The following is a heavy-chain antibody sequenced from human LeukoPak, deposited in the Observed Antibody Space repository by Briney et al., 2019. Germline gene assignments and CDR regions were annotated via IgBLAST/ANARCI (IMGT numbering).Heavy chain of an antibody. Sequence: ASVKVSCKASGYTLIGSYMHWVRQAPGQGLEWMGWINPNSGGTNYAQKFQGRVTMTRDTSISTVYMESSRLRSDDTAVYYCARAGSYYLENWFDPWGQGTLVTVSS. V-gene: IGHV1-2*02. D-gene: IGHD3-10*01. CDR1: GYTLIGSY. CDR3: ARAGSYYLENWFDP. J-gene: IGHJ5*02. CDR2: INPNSGGT.